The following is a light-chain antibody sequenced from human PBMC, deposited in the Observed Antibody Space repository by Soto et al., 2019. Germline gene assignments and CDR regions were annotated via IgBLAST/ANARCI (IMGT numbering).Light chain of an antibody. CDR1: SSDVGAYNY. V-gene: IGLV2-14*01. CDR3: TSYTTSSTVA. CDR2: EVS. Sequence: QSVLTQPASVSGSPRQSITISCTGTSSDVGAYNYVSWYQQHPGKAPKLLIYEVSNRPSGVSNRFSGSKSGNTASLTISGLQAVDEADYYCTSYTTSSTVAFGGGTKLTVL. J-gene: IGLJ2*01.